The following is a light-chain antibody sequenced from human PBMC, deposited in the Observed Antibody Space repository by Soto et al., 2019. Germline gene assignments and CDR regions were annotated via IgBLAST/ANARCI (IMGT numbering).Light chain of an antibody. CDR2: DAS. CDR3: QQRANWPLT. Sequence: EIVLTQSPATLSLSPGEGATLSCRASQSVSRYFAWYQQRPGQAPRLLIYDASNRATGIPARFSGSGSGTEFTLTISSLEPEDFAVYYCQQRANWPLTFGQGTRVEIK. J-gene: IGKJ1*01. V-gene: IGKV3-11*01. CDR1: QSVSRY.